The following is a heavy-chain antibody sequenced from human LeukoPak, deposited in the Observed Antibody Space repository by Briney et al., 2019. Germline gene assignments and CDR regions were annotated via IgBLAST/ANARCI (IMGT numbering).Heavy chain of an antibody. CDR3: ARDLTYYDILTGYSFRAFDI. V-gene: IGHV4-39*07. CDR2: IYYSGST. D-gene: IGHD3-9*01. Sequence: GSLRLSCAASGFTVRSNYMSWVRQAPGKGLEWIGSIYYSGSTYYNPSLKSRVTISVDTSKNQFSLKLSSVTAADTAVYYCARDLTYYDILTGYSFRAFDIWGQGTMVTVSS. CDR1: GFTVRSNY. J-gene: IGHJ3*02.